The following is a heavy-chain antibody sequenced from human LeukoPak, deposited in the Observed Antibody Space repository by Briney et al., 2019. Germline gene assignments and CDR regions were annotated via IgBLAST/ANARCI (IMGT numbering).Heavy chain of an antibody. CDR2: IYYSGST. V-gene: IGHV4-59*01. J-gene: IGHJ3*02. CDR1: GGSISSYY. Sequence: SETLSLTCTVSGGSISSYYWSWIRQPPGKGLEWIGYIYYSGSTNYNPSLKSRVTISVDTSKNQFSLKLSSVTAADTAVYCCARYGIVGVTLDIWGQGTMVTVSS. CDR3: ARYGIVGVTLDI. D-gene: IGHD1-26*01.